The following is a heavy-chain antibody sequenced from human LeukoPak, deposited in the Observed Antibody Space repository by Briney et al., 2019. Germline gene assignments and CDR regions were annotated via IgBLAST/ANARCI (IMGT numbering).Heavy chain of an antibody. CDR2: INPSSGGT. V-gene: IGHV1-2*02. CDR3: ARAYHWDDSTLSFRGTWVEFDY. CDR1: GYTFITYS. Sequence: VASVKDSCKASGYTFITYSIHWVRQAPGQGLEWMGWINPSSGGTKYAEKFQDRVTLTRDTSNSTAFMELNSLRSDDTAVSYCARAYHWDDSTLSFRGTWVEFDYWGQGTLVTVSS. J-gene: IGHJ4*02. D-gene: IGHD1-1*01.